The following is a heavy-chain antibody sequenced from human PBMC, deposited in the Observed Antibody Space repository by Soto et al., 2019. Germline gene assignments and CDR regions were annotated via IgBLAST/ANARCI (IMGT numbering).Heavy chain of an antibody. V-gene: IGHV3-43D*04. CDR3: AKSLYYYDSSPLDH. Sequence: HWVRQVPGKGLEWVSLTNSDGTDSYYVDSVKGRFTISRDNAKTTLYLQMDRLRPEDTALYFCAKSLYYYDSSPLDHWGQGTLVTVSS. J-gene: IGHJ4*02. D-gene: IGHD3-22*01. CDR2: TNSDGTDS.